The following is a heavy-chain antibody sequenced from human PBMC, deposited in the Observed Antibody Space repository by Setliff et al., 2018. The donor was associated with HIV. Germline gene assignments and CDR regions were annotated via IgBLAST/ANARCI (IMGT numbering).Heavy chain of an antibody. Sequence: ASVKVSCKAGESTFITYAMQWGRQAPGQRLEWMGWINAGNGNTKYSQKFQGRVTIIRDTSASTAYMGLSSLRSEDTAVYYCARGQASNDYGVSFWGQGTMVTVSS. CDR1: ESTFITYA. J-gene: IGHJ3*01. D-gene: IGHD4-17*01. V-gene: IGHV1-3*01. CDR2: INAGNGNT. CDR3: ARGQASNDYGVSF.